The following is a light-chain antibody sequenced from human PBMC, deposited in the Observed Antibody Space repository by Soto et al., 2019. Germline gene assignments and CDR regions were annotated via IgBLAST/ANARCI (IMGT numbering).Light chain of an antibody. CDR3: SSYTSGSTPV. J-gene: IGLJ2*01. V-gene: IGLV2-14*01. CDR2: DVS. Sequence: QSALTQPASVSGSPGQSITISCTGTSSDVGGYNYVSWYQQHPGKAPKLMIYDVSNRPSGVSNRFSGSKSGNTASLTISGLQAEDEADYYCSSYTSGSTPVFGGGTTLTVL. CDR1: SSDVGGYNY.